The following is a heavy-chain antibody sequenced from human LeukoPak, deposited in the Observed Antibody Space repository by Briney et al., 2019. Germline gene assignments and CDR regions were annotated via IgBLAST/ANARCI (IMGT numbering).Heavy chain of an antibody. CDR2: IGSSGTTI. CDR3: ALLAVASDFDY. D-gene: IGHD6-19*01. J-gene: IGHJ4*02. Sequence: GGPLRLSCAVSGFTFSSYEMNWVRQAPGKGLEWVSNIGSSGTTIYYADSVKGRFTISRDNAKNSLYLQMNSLRAEDTAVYYCALLAVASDFDYWGQGALVTVSS. V-gene: IGHV3-48*03. CDR1: GFTFSSYE.